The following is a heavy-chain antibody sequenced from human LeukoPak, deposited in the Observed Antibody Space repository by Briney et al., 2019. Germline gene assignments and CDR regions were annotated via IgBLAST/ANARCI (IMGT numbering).Heavy chain of an antibody. J-gene: IGHJ6*03. CDR3: ARVSWFPGTSYYYMDV. CDR1: GGSISSYY. CDR2: IHYSGST. V-gene: IGHV4-59*01. Sequence: SETLSLTCTVSGGSISSYYWSWIRQPPGKGLVWIGYIHYSGSTNYNPSLKSRVTISVDTPKNQFSLKLSSVTAADTAAYYCARVSWFPGTSYYYMDVWGKGATVTVSS. D-gene: IGHD1-1*01.